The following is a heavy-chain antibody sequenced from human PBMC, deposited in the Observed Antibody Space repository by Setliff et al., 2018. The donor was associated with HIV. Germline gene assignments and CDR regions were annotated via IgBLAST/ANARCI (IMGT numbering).Heavy chain of an antibody. CDR2: ITHSGST. CDR3: ATKGWNAYKAFDY. D-gene: IGHD1-1*01. Sequence: SETLSLTCAVYGGSFNDYPWNWIRQTPGRGLEWIAEITHSGSTNYNPSLRGRVTITLGTSKNHFSLNLRSVTAADTAFYYCATKGWNAYKAFDYWGQGTLVTVSS. CDR1: GGSFNDYP. J-gene: IGHJ4*02. V-gene: IGHV4-34*01.